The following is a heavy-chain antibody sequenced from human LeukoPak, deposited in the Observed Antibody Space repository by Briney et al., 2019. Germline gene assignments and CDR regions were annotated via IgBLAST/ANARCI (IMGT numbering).Heavy chain of an antibody. V-gene: IGHV3-53*01. D-gene: IGHD5-18*01. CDR3: ARGRGYSQSNWVDP. CDR1: GFTVSSNY. Sequence: GGSLRLSCAASGFTVSSNYMSRVRQAPGKGLEWVSVIYSGGSTYYADSVKGRFTISRDNSKNTLYLQMNSLRAEDTAVYYCARGRGYSQSNWVDPWGQGTMVTVSA. J-gene: IGHJ5*02. CDR2: IYSGGST.